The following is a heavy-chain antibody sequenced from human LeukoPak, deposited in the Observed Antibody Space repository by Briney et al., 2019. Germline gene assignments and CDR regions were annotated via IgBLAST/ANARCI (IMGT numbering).Heavy chain of an antibody. V-gene: IGHV4-59*01. CDR2: IYNSGST. CDR1: GGSISTYY. D-gene: IGHD4-17*01. J-gene: IGHJ5*02. CDR3: ARDTDGDFDP. Sequence: PSETLSLTCTVSGGSISTYYWTWIRQPPGKGLEWIGYIYNSGSTNYNPSLKSRVTIAADTSKNQFSLKLTSVTAADTAVYYCARDTDGDFDPWGQGTLVTVSS.